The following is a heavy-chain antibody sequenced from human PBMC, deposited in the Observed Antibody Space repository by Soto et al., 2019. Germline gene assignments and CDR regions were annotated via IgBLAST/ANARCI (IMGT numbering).Heavy chain of an antibody. Sequence: VPVNVSWKAAGYGSFSFGMDGVRLAHRQRLEWMGWINAGNGNRKYSPKFQGRVTITRDTSATTVYMELSSLRSEDTAVYYCARGKYYYDSSGCDYWGQGPLVTVSS. CDR2: INAGNGNR. V-gene: IGHV1-3*01. CDR1: GYGSFSFG. CDR3: ARGKYYYDSSGCDY. D-gene: IGHD3-22*01. J-gene: IGHJ4*02.